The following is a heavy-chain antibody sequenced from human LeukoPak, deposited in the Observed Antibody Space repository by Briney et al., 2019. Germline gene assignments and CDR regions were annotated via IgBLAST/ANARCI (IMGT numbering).Heavy chain of an antibody. J-gene: IGHJ4*02. D-gene: IGHD2-15*01. CDR1: GYTFTSYG. Sequence: ASVKVSCKASGYTFTSYGISWVRQAPGQGLEWMGWISAYNGNTNYAQKPQGRVTMTTDTSTSTAYMELRSLRSDDTAVYYCARGPIRPRDIVVVVAATMEYYFDYWGQGTLVTVSS. V-gene: IGHV1-18*01. CDR2: ISAYNGNT. CDR3: ARGPIRPRDIVVVVAATMEYYFDY.